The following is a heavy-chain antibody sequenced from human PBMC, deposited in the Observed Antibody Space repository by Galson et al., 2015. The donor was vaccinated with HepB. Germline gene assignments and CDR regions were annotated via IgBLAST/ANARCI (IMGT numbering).Heavy chain of an antibody. D-gene: IGHD6-19*01. J-gene: IGHJ4*02. CDR1: EFTFSHCS. V-gene: IGHV3-21*01. CDR2: ISGGSSYI. CDR3: TSQNPDGYSSGWGHFDY. Sequence: SLRLSCATSEFTFSHCSMNWVRQAPGKGLEWVSSISGGSSYIYYADSVKGRFTISRDNAKNSLYLQMNSLRAEDTAVYYCTSQNPDGYSSGWGHFDYWGQGTLVAVSS.